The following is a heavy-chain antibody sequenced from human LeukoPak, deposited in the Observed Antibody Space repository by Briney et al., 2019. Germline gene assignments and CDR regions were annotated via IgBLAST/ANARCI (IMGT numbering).Heavy chain of an antibody. CDR1: GYTVTVYY. CDR2: ITPNSDDT. Sequence: ASVKVSCKASGYTVTVYYIHWVRQAPGQGLEWMGWITPNSDDTDYAQKFQGRVSMTRDTSISTAYMELSSLRSDDTAVYYCARSPIGLGFFDYWGQGTLVTVSS. J-gene: IGHJ4*02. CDR3: ARSPIGLGFFDY. V-gene: IGHV1-2*02. D-gene: IGHD7-27*01.